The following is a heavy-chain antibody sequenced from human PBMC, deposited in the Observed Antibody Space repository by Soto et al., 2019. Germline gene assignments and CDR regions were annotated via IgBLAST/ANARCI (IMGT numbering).Heavy chain of an antibody. D-gene: IGHD1-1*01. V-gene: IGHV4-31*03. CDR3: ARDGTKTLRDWCDR. CDR2: LFYSGTT. J-gene: IGHJ5*02. Sequence: SETLSLSCTVSGDSLTSGTFYWNWIRQYPGQGLAWICSLFYSGTTDYNPALKSRVMISGDTSKKQFSLKLRSVTAADAAVYYWARDGTKTLRDWCDRWGQGISVTVSS. CDR1: GDSLTSGTFY.